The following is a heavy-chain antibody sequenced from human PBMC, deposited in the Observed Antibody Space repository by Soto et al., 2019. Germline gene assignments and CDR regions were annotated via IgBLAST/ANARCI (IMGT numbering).Heavy chain of an antibody. CDR2: LRQDGSEK. V-gene: IGHV3-7*01. Sequence: PGGSLRLSCAASGFTLSRQDMHWVRQAPGKGLEWVAVLRQDGSEKHYADSVKGRFTISRDNAKNTLSLQMNSLGAEDTAVYYCARGCGRPSCPDFFDSWGRGTLVTVSS. J-gene: IGHJ4*02. D-gene: IGHD2-2*01. CDR3: ARGCGRPSCPDFFDS. CDR1: GFTLSRQD.